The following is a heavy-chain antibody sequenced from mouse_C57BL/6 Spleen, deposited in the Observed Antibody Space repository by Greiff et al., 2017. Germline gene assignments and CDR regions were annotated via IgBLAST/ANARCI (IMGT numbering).Heavy chain of an antibody. V-gene: IGHV1-53*01. CDR1: GYTFTSYW. D-gene: IGHD1-1*01. Sequence: QVQLQQPGTELVKPGASVKLSCKASGYTFTSYWMHWVKQRPGQGLEWIGNINPSSGGTNYNEKFKSKATLTVDKSSSTAYMQLSSLTSEDSAVYYCARAFITTVVPFDYWGQGTTLTVSS. J-gene: IGHJ2*01. CDR3: ARAFITTVVPFDY. CDR2: INPSSGGT.